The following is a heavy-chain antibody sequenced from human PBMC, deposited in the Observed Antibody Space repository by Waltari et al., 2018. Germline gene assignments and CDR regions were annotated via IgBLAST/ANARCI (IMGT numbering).Heavy chain of an antibody. CDR3: ARNVSSISSSRDAFDY. V-gene: IGHV4-39*07. D-gene: IGHD6-13*01. Sequence: QLQLQESGPGLVKPSETLSPTCTVPGGSISSSSYFWGWIRQPPGKGLEWIGSIYYSGSTYYNPSLKSRVTISVDTSKNQFSLKLSSVTAADTAVYYCARNVSSISSSRDAFDYWGQGTLVSVSS. J-gene: IGHJ4*02. CDR2: IYYSGST. CDR1: GGSISSSSYF.